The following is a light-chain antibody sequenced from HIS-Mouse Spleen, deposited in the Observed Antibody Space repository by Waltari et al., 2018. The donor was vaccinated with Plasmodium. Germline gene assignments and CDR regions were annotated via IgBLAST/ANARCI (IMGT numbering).Light chain of an antibody. Sequence: QSALTQPPSASGSPGQSVTISCTGTSSDVGGYNYVSWYQRHPVKAHKLMIYEVSKRPSGFPDRGSGSKSGNTASLTVSGLQAEDEADYYCSSYAGSNNLVFGGGTKLTVL. CDR1: SSDVGGYNY. J-gene: IGLJ2*01. V-gene: IGLV2-8*01. CDR3: SSYAGSNNLV. CDR2: EVS.